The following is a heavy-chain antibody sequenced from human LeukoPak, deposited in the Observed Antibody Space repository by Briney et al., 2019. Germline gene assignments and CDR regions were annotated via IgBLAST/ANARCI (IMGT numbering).Heavy chain of an antibody. CDR2: INPNSGGT. CDR3: ARLSITIFGERAAFDI. Sequence: ASVKVSCKASGYTFTCYYMHWVRQAPGQGLEWMGWINPNSGGTNYAQKFQGRVTMTRDTSISTAYMELSRLRSDDTAVYYCARLSITIFGERAAFDIWGQGTMVTVSS. V-gene: IGHV1-2*02. D-gene: IGHD3-3*01. J-gene: IGHJ3*02. CDR1: GYTFTCYY.